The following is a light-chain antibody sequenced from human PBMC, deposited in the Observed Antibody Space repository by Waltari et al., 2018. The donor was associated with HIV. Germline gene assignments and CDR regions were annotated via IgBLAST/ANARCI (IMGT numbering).Light chain of an antibody. CDR3: SSYTSSSTNV. CDR1: SSDVGGYNY. CDR2: DVS. V-gene: IGLV2-14*03. J-gene: IGLJ1*01. Sequence: QSALTQPASVSGPPGQSTTISCTGTSSDVGGYNYVSWYQRHPGKVPKLMIYDVSNRPSGVSNRFSGCKSGNTASLTISGLQAEDEADYYCSSYTSSSTNVFGTGTKVTVL.